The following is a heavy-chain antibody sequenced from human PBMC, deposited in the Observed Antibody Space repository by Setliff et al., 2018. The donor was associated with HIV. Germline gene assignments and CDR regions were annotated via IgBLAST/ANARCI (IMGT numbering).Heavy chain of an antibody. CDR2: INIDGGST. D-gene: IGHD3-10*01. J-gene: IGHJ4*02. CDR3: ANSYSASGNYHYYDYLDV. CDR1: GFTFRSYW. Sequence: PGESLKISCAASGFTFRSYWMYWVRQPPGKGLVWVSRINIDGGSTNYADSVKGRFTISRDNSKNTLYLQMNSLRIEDSGAYYCANSYSASGNYHYYDYLDVWGQGTLVTVSS. V-gene: IGHV3-74*01.